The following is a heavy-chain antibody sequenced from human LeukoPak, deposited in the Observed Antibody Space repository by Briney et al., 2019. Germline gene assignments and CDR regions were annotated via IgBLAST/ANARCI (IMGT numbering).Heavy chain of an antibody. CDR1: GLTFSTYV. CDR2: ISSSSSYI. J-gene: IGHJ4*02. V-gene: IGHV3-21*01. Sequence: PGGSLRLSCTASGLTFSTYVMHWVRQAPGKGLEWVSSISSSSSYIYYADSVKGRFTISRDNAKNSLYLQMNSLRAEDTAVYYCARAARYSNSIDYWGQGTLVTVSS. CDR3: ARAARYSNSIDY. D-gene: IGHD4-11*01.